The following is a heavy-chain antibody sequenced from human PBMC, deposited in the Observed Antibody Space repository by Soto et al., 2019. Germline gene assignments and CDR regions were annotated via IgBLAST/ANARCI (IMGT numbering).Heavy chain of an antibody. CDR1: GYTFTSYD. D-gene: IGHD2-15*01. CDR3: ASVKCDYSRYYYDFLCC. V-gene: IGHV1-8*01. CDR2: MNPNSGNT. Sequence: KSPPASVKVSCKASGYTFTSYDVNWVRQATGQGLEWMGWMNPNSGNTGYAQKFQGRVTMTRNTSISTAYMELSSLRSEDTAVYYCASVKCDYSRYYYDFLCCWAKRYTVTVSS. J-gene: IGHJ6*03.